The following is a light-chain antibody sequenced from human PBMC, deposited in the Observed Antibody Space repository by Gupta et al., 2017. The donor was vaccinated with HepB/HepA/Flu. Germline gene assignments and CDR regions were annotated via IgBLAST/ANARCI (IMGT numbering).Light chain of an antibody. V-gene: IGKV1-27*01. CDR2: AAS. CDR1: QGISNY. J-gene: IGKJ1*01. CDR3: QKYTSAPWT. Sequence: DIQMTQSPSSLSASAGARVTITCRASQGISNYLAWYQQKPGKVPKLLIYAASTLQSGVPSRFSGSGSGTDFTLTISSLLPEDVASYYCQKYTSAPWTFGQGTKVEIK.